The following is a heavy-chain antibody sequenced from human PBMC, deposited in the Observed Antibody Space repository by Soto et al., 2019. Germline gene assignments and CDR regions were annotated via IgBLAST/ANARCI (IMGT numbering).Heavy chain of an antibody. CDR3: AKTTRPHYYGSGRKYYYYGMDV. D-gene: IGHD3-10*01. Sequence: GGSLRLSCAASGFTFSSYGMHWVRQAPGKGLEWVAVISYDGSNKYYADSVKGRFTISRDNSKNTLYLQMNSLRAEDTAVYYCAKTTRPHYYGSGRKYYYYGMDVWGQGTTVTV. V-gene: IGHV3-30*18. J-gene: IGHJ6*02. CDR2: ISYDGSNK. CDR1: GFTFSSYG.